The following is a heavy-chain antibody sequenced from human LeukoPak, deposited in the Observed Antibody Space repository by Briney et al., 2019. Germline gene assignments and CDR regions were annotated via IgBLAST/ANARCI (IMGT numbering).Heavy chain of an antibody. J-gene: IGHJ3*02. CDR3: AREMEIPGAFDI. Sequence: ASVKVSCKASGYTFTSYGISWVRQAPGQGLEWMGWISAYNGNTNYAQTLQGRVTMITDTSTSTAYMEVRSLRSYYTAVYYCAREMEIPGAFDIGGQDIMVTVSS. D-gene: IGHD2-2*02. CDR2: ISAYNGNT. CDR1: GYTFTSYG. V-gene: IGHV1-18*01.